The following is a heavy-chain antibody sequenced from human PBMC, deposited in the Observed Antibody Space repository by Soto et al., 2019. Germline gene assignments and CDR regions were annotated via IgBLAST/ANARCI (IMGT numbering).Heavy chain of an antibody. CDR3: ARLQFYDFWSGSDQLDV. D-gene: IGHD3-3*01. Sequence: SETLSLTCAVSGASVSSGSYQWSWIRQSPGKGLEWIGFISFTGSTNSNPSLKSRVTFSVDASKNHFSLKLTSVTAADTALYFCARLQFYDFWSGSDQLDVWGQGTTVTVSS. CDR2: ISFTGST. J-gene: IGHJ6*02. V-gene: IGHV4-61*01. CDR1: GASVSSGSYQ.